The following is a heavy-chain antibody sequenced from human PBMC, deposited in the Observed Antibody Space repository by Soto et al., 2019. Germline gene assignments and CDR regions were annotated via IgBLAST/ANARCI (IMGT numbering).Heavy chain of an antibody. D-gene: IGHD3-10*01. V-gene: IGHV4-59*01. J-gene: IGHJ3*02. Sequence: QVQLQESVPGLVKLSETLSLTCSVSGGSMRNYYWSWMRQTPGKGLEWIGYIDYSGSTNYNPSLKSRVTISVDTSRTQLSLRLTSVTAADTAVYHCARADTSGSGRYTPFDAFDIWGQGTMVTVSS. CDR3: ARADTSGSGRYTPFDAFDI. CDR1: GGSMRNYY. CDR2: IDYSGST.